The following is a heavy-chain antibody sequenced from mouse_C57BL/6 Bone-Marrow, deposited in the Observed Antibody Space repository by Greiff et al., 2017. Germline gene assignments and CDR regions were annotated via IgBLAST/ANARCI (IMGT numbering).Heavy chain of an antibody. D-gene: IGHD1-1*01. V-gene: IGHV5-4*01. CDR2: ISDGGSYT. J-gene: IGHJ3*01. Sequence: EVKLVESGGGLVKPGGSLKLSCAASGFTFSSYAMSWVRQTPEKRLEWVATISDGGSYTYYPDNVKGRFTISRDNAKNNLYLQMSHLKSEDTAMYYCARDGDYYGSSYGLAWFAYWGQGTLVTVSA. CDR1: GFTFSSYA. CDR3: ARDGDYYGSSYGLAWFAY.